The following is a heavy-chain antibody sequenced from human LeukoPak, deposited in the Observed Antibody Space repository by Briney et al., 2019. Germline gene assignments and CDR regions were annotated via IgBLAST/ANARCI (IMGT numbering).Heavy chain of an antibody. J-gene: IGHJ4*02. CDR3: ARGGYDILTGQEGYFDY. CDR1: GYTFTSYY. D-gene: IGHD3-9*01. V-gene: IGHV1-46*01. Sequence: ASVKVSCKASGYTFTSYYMHWVRQAPGQGLEWMGIINPSGGSTSYAQKFQGRVTMTRDTSTSTVYMELSSLRSEDTAVYYCARGGYDILTGQEGYFDYWGQGTLVTVSS. CDR2: INPSGGST.